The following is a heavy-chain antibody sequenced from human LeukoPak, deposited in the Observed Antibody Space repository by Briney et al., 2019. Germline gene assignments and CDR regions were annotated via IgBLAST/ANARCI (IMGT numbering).Heavy chain of an antibody. J-gene: IGHJ4*02. CDR2: IYYSGST. Sequence: SQTLSLTCAVSGGSISSGGYYWSWIRQPPGKGLEWIGYIYYSGSTNYNPSLKSRVSISVDTSKNQFSLKLSSVTAADTAVYYCARTGSTVTMLYPFDHWGQGTLVTVSS. CDR1: GGSISSGGYY. V-gene: IGHV4-61*08. D-gene: IGHD4-17*01. CDR3: ARTGSTVTMLYPFDH.